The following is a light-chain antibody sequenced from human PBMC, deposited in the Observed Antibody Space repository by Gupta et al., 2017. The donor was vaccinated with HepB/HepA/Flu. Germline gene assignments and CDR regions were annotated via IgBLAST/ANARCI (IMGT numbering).Light chain of an antibody. CDR3: QQYDRSPYT. V-gene: IGKV3-20*01. J-gene: IGKJ2*01. Sequence: EIVLTQSPGTLSLSPGERATLSCRASQSVSNRYLAWYQQKPGQAPRLLIYGASNGATGIPDRFSGIGSGTDFTLTITRLEPEDFAVFYCQQYDRSPYTFGQGTKMEIK. CDR2: GAS. CDR1: QSVSNRY.